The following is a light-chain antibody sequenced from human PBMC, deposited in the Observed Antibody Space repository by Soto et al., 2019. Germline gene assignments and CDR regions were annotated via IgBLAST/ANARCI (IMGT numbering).Light chain of an antibody. CDR3: SSYAGSNNVV. V-gene: IGLV1-44*01. Sequence: QSVLTQPPSASGTPGQRVTISCSGSSSNIGSSTVNWYQQLPGTAPKLLIYHSNQRPSGVPDRFSGSKSGNTASLTVSGLQAEDEADYYCSSYAGSNNVVFGGGTKLTVL. CDR1: SSNIGSST. J-gene: IGLJ2*01. CDR2: HSN.